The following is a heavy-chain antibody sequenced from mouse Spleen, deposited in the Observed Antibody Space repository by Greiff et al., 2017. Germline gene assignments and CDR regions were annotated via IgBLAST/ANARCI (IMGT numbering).Heavy chain of an antibody. CDR3: TTGGYSFDY. CDR1: GFNIKDDY. V-gene: IGHV14-4*01. Sequence: EVKVVESGAELVRPGASVKLSCTASGFNIKDDYMHWVKQRPEQGLEWIGWIDPENGDTEYASKFQGKATITADTSSNTAYLQLSSLTSEDTAVYYCTTGGYSFDYWGQGTTLTVSS. J-gene: IGHJ2*01. CDR2: IDPENGDT.